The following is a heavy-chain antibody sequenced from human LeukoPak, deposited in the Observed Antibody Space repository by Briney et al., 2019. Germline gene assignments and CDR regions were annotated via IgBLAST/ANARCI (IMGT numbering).Heavy chain of an antibody. J-gene: IGHJ4*02. Sequence: SETLFLTCTVSGGSISSSTYYWGWIRQPPGKGLEWIGSIDNSGGTYYAPSLTSRVTISVDTSKNQFSLKLSSVTAADTAVYYCARAAPPFDYWGQGTLVTVSS. CDR1: GGSISSSTYY. CDR3: ARAAPPFDY. CDR2: IDNSGGT. V-gene: IGHV4-39*01.